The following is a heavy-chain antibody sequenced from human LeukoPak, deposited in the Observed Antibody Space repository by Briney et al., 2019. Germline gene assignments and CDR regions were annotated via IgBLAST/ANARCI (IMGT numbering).Heavy chain of an antibody. CDR1: GFTFSDYY. D-gene: IGHD4-17*01. J-gene: IGHJ5*02. CDR2: ISSSGSTI. CDR3: ARAGIRLRPNWFDP. Sequence: PGGSLRLSCAASGFTFSDYYMSWIRQAPGKGLEWVSYISSSGSTIYYADSVKGRFTISRDNAENSLYLQMNSLRAEDTAVYYCARAGIRLRPNWFDPWGQGTLVTVSS. V-gene: IGHV3-11*01.